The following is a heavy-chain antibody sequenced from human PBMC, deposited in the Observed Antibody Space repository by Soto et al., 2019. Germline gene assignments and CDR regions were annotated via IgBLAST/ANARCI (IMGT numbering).Heavy chain of an antibody. CDR3: TRDASRDSSARGWFDP. J-gene: IGHJ5*02. D-gene: IGHD6-13*01. CDR1: VFTFRSFT. V-gene: IGHV3-21*01. CDR2: ISSNSAYI. Sequence: PWWSLRLSCSASVFTFRSFTMNWFRQAPGKGLEWVSTISSNSAYIYYTDALRGRFTISRDNAKNSLHLQMNSQGAEDTAVYYCTRDASRDSSARGWFDPWGPGTLVTVSS.